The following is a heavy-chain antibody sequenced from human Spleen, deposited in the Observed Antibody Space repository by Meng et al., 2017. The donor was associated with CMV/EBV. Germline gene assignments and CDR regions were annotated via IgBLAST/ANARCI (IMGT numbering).Heavy chain of an antibody. CDR2: MNPNSGNT. CDR3: ARDGAYDTSGYYPFGY. J-gene: IGHJ4*02. D-gene: IGHD3-22*01. CDR1: GYTFTSYD. V-gene: IGHV1-8*01. Sequence: ASVKVSCKASGYTFTSYDINWVRQATGQGLEWMGWMNPNSGNTGYAQKFQGRVTMTRNTSISTAYMELSSLRSEDTAVYYCARDGAYDTSGYYPFGYWGRGTLVTVSS.